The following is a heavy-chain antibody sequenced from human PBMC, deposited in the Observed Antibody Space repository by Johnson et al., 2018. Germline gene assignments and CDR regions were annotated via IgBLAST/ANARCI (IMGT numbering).Heavy chain of an antibody. V-gene: IGHV3-23*04. CDR2: ISGSGGST. CDR3: ARRGYSYGNYYYYGMDV. Sequence: VQLVESGGGLVQPGGSLRLSCAASGFTFSSYALSWVRQAPGKGLEWVSAISGSGGSTYYADSVKGRFTISRDNSKNTLYLQMNSRRAEDTAVYYCARRGYSYGNYYYYGMDVWGQGTTVTVSS. J-gene: IGHJ6*02. D-gene: IGHD5-18*01. CDR1: GFTFSSYA.